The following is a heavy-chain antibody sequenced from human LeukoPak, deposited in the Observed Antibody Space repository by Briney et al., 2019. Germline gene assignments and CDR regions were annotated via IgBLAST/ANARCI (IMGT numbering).Heavy chain of an antibody. CDR2: ISYDGSNK. CDR3: AKLGGKEQLVHYGMDV. D-gene: IGHD6-6*01. Sequence: GGSRRLSCAASGFTFSSYGMHWVRQAPGKGLEWVAVISYDGSNKYYADSVKGRFTISRDNSKNTLYLQMNSLRAEDTAVYYCAKLGGKEQLVHYGMDVWGQGTTVTVSS. CDR1: GFTFSSYG. V-gene: IGHV3-30*18. J-gene: IGHJ6*02.